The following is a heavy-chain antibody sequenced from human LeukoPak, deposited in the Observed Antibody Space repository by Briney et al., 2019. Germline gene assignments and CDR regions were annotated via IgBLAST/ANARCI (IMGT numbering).Heavy chain of an antibody. Sequence: PGESLKISCKGSGYSFTSHWIGWARQMPGKGLEWMGAISPGDSITEYSPSFQGQVTMSADKSISTAYLHWGSLKASDTALYYCATYTVTAGYYGMNIWGQETTVTVSS. V-gene: IGHV5-51*01. CDR1: GYSFTSHW. D-gene: IGHD4-17*01. J-gene: IGHJ6*02. CDR3: ATYTVTAGYYGMNI. CDR2: ISPGDSIT.